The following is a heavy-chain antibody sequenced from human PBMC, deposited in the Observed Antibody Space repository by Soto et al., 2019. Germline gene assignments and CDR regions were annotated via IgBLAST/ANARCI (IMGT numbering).Heavy chain of an antibody. V-gene: IGHV3-9*01. CDR1: GFTFDDYA. J-gene: IGHJ3*02. D-gene: IGHD4-17*01. Sequence: EVPLVESGGGLVQPGRSLRLSCAASGFTFDDYAMHWVRQAPGKGLEWVSGISWNSGSIGYADSAKGRFTISRDNAKNSLYLQMNSLRAEDTALYYCAKWDDYGDRKEAFDIWGQGTMVTVSS. CDR3: AKWDDYGDRKEAFDI. CDR2: ISWNSGSI.